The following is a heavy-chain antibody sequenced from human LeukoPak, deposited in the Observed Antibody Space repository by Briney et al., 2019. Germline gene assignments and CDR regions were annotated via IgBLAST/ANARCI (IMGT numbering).Heavy chain of an antibody. CDR3: AKIRYYYGSGGDWFDP. V-gene: IGHV4-39*07. CDR2: IYYSGST. Sequence: SETLSLTCTVSGGSISSYYWNLIRQPPGKGLEWIGSIYYSGSTYYNPSLKSRVTISVDTSKNQFSLKLSSVTAADTAVYYCAKIRYYYGSGGDWFDPWGQGTLVTVSS. J-gene: IGHJ5*02. CDR1: GGSISSYY. D-gene: IGHD3-10*01.